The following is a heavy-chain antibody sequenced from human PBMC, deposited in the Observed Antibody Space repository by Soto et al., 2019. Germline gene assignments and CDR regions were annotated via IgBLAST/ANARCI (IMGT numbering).Heavy chain of an antibody. CDR3: AHLGIYYDILTGYPPFDY. CDR2: IYWDDDK. V-gene: IGHV2-5*02. CDR1: GFSLSTSGVG. D-gene: IGHD3-9*01. Sequence: SRPTRVNPTQTLTLTCTFSGFSLSTSGVGVGWIRQPPGKALEWLALIYWDDDKRYSPSLKSRLTITKDTSKNQVVLTMTNMDPVDTATYYCAHLGIYYDILTGYPPFDYCGEGTLVTVSS. J-gene: IGHJ4*02.